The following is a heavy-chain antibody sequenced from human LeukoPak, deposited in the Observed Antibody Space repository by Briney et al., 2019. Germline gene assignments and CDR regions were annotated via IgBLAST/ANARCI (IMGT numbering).Heavy chain of an antibody. V-gene: IGHV3-21*01. D-gene: IGHD6-13*01. CDR3: ARDFGLTSSSHDY. CDR1: GFTFSSYS. Sequence: PGGSLRLSCAASGFTFSSYSMNWVRQAPGKGLEWVSSISSSSSYIYYADPVKGRFTISRDNAKNSLYLQMNSLRAEDTAVYYCARDFGLTSSSHDYWGQGTLVTVSP. J-gene: IGHJ4*02. CDR2: ISSSSSYI.